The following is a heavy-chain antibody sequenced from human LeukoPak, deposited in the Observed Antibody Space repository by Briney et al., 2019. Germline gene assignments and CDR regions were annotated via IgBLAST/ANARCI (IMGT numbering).Heavy chain of an antibody. CDR3: ARLSTTYYYGSGSYPLPYFFHY. CDR2: IYYSGTT. D-gene: IGHD3-10*01. Sequence: SETLSLTCTVSGGSISSSSSYWGWLRQPPGKGLEWIANIYYSGTTSYNPSLKRRVTISVDTSKNQFSLRLSSVTAADTAVYYCARLSTTYYYGSGSYPLPYFFHYWGQGTLVTVSS. V-gene: IGHV4-39*01. CDR1: GGSISSSSSY. J-gene: IGHJ4*02.